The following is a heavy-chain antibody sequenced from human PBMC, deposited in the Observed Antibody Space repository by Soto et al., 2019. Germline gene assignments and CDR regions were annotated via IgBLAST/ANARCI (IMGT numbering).Heavy chain of an antibody. V-gene: IGHV3-30-3*01. J-gene: IGHJ4*02. D-gene: IGHD3-22*01. CDR3: AREEFEDGRGHFDY. Sequence: QVQLVESGGGVVQPGGSLRLSCAASGFTFSTSVMHWVRQAPGKGLEWMAIISYGGVNKYYADSVKGRFTISRDISERTLYLQMNSLRTEDTAVDYCAREEFEDGRGHFDYWGQGTLVSVSS. CDR2: ISYGGVNK. CDR1: GFTFSTSV.